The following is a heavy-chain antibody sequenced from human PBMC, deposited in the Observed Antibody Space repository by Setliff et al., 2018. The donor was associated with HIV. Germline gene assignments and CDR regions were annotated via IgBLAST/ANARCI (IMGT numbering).Heavy chain of an antibody. V-gene: IGHV1-18*01. D-gene: IGHD2-2*01. CDR1: GYSFTSYG. CDR3: ARGTTPLGWFDP. CDR2: ISAYNVNT. J-gene: IGHJ5*02. Sequence: ASVKVSCKASGYSFTSYGVSWVRQAPGQGLEWMGWISAYNVNTNYAQKLQGRVTMTTDTSTSTACMELRSLRSDDTAVYYCARGTTPLGWFDPWGQGTLVTVSS.